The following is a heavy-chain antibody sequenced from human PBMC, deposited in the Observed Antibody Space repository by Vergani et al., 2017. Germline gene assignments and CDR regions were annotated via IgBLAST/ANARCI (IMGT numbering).Heavy chain of an antibody. CDR1: GYTFTSYG. CDR2: ISAYNGNT. D-gene: IGHD3-22*01. J-gene: IGHJ4*02. CDR3: ARDQGPRYYYDSSGYYSDY. Sequence: QVQLVQSGAEVKKPGASVKVSCKASGYTFTSYGISWVRQAPGQGLEWIGWISAYNGNTNYAQKLQGRVTMTTDTSTSTAYMELRSLRSDDTAVYYCARDQGPRYYYDSSGYYSDYWGQGTLVTVSS. V-gene: IGHV1-18*01.